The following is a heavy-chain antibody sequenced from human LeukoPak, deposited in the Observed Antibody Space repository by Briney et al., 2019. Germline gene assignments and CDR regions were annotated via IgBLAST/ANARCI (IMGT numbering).Heavy chain of an antibody. J-gene: IGHJ4*02. CDR3: AKDVVPDSGWDLDY. Sequence: PGGSLRLSCAASGFTFSTYSVTWVRQGPGKGLEWVSSIYPSGDSTFYADSVKGRFTISRDNSKNTLYLQMSSLRTEDTAIYYCAKDVVPDSGWDLDYWGQGTLVTVSS. V-gene: IGHV3-23*01. CDR2: IYPSGDST. CDR1: GFTFSTYS. D-gene: IGHD6-19*01.